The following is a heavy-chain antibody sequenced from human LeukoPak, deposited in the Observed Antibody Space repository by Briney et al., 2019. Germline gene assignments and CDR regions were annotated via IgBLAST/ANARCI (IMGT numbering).Heavy chain of an antibody. J-gene: IGHJ4*02. CDR1: GFTFSSYA. CDR3: ARRNHYDSKEIGY. Sequence: PGRSLKLSCAASGFTFSSYAMHWVRQAPGKGLEWVALISYDGSNKYNADSVKDRFTISRDNSKNTLYLQMNSLRAEDTAAYYCARRNHYDSKEIGYWGQGTLVTVSS. V-gene: IGHV3-30*04. D-gene: IGHD3-22*01. CDR2: ISYDGSNK.